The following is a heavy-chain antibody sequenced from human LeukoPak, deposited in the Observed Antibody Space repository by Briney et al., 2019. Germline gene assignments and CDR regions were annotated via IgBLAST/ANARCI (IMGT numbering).Heavy chain of an antibody. CDR2: ISGDGGST. V-gene: IGHV3-43*02. J-gene: IGHJ4*02. CDR3: AKGGPNYDILTGYSFDY. CDR1: GFTFDDYA. D-gene: IGHD3-9*01. Sequence: GGSLRLSCAAYGFTFDDYAMHWVRQAPGKVLEWVSLISGDGGSTYYADSVKGRFTISRDNSKNSLYLQMNSLRTEDTALYYCAKGGPNYDILTGYSFDYWGQGTLVTVSS.